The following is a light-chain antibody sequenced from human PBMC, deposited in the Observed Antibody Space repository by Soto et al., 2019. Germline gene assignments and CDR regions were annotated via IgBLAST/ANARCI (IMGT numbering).Light chain of an antibody. V-gene: IGKV1-9*01. J-gene: IGKJ3*01. CDR2: AAS. CDR3: QQLNSYPGFT. Sequence: DIQLTQSPSFLSASVGDRVTITCRASQGISGYLAWYQQKPGKAPKLLIYAASTLQSGVPSRFSGSGSGTEFTLTISSLQPEDFATYYCQQLNSYPGFTFGPGTKVDIK. CDR1: QGISGY.